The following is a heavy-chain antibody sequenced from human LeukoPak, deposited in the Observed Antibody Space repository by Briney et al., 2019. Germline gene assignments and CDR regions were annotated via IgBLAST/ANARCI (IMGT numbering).Heavy chain of an antibody. J-gene: IGHJ6*03. CDR1: GGTFSSYA. CDR2: IIPIFGTA. Sequence: SVKVSCKASGGTFSSYAISWVRQAPGQGLEWMGGIIPIFGTANYAQKFQGRVTMTRDTSTNTVYMELSSLRSEDTAVYYCARGPSITMVRGGQWYYYMDVWGKGTTVTISS. V-gene: IGHV1-69*05. D-gene: IGHD3-10*01. CDR3: ARGPSITMVRGGQWYYYMDV.